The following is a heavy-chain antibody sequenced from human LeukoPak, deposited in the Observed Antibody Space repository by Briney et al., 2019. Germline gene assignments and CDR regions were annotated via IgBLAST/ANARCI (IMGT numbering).Heavy chain of an antibody. CDR3: ARDYYQYYFDY. D-gene: IGHD3-10*01. J-gene: IGHJ4*02. V-gene: IGHV3-66*01. CDR1: GLTVSSNY. Sequence: GGSLRLSCIASGLTVSSNYMSWVRQAPGKGLEWVSVIYSGGNTYYADSVKGRFTVSRDNSKNTVFLQMNTLRAEDTAVYYRARDYYQYYFDYWGQGTLVTVSS. CDR2: IYSGGNT.